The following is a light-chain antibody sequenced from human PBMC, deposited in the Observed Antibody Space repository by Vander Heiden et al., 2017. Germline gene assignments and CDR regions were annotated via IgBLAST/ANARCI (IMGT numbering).Light chain of an antibody. J-gene: IGKJ3*01. CDR2: GAS. CDR1: QNVISSY. CDR3: QTYATYVFT. V-gene: IGKV3-20*01. Sequence: EIVLTQSPGTLPLSPGQTATLSISASQNVISSYLAWYQQKPGQPPRRLNYGASSRATGIPDRFSGSGSVTDCTLTISRLEPEDFAVYYCQTYATYVFTFGPGTKVDLK.